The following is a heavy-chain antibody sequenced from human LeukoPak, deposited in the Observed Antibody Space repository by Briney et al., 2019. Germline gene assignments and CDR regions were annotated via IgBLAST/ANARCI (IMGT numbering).Heavy chain of an antibody. CDR2: IGTAGDT. D-gene: IGHD3-10*01. CDR1: GFTFSSYD. V-gene: IGHV3-13*01. Sequence: GGSLRLSCAACGFTFSSYDMHWVRQATGKGLEWVSAIGTAGDTYYPGSVKGRFTISRDNAKNSLYLQMNSLRAEDTALYYCAKDRDMVRGVIITRTFDYWGQGTLVTVSS. CDR3: AKDRDMVRGVIITRTFDY. J-gene: IGHJ4*02.